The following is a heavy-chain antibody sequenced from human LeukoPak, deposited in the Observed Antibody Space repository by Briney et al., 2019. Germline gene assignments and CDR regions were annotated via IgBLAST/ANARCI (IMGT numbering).Heavy chain of an antibody. Sequence: SETLSLTCTVSGGSISSSSYYWGWIRQPPGKGLEWIGCIYYSGSTYYNPSLKSRVTISVDTSKNQFSLKLSSVTAADTAVYYCARCVESDAFDIWGQGTMVTVSS. CDR1: GGSISSSSYY. V-gene: IGHV4-39*07. J-gene: IGHJ3*02. CDR2: IYYSGST. CDR3: ARCVESDAFDI. D-gene: IGHD5-24*01.